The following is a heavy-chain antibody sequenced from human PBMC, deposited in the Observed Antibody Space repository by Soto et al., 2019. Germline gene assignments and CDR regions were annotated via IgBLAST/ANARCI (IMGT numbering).Heavy chain of an antibody. CDR3: ARRYFDWPYYGMDV. D-gene: IGHD3-9*01. V-gene: IGHV4-30-4*01. Sequence: SETLSLTCTVSGAFISSGDYFWSWVRQPPGKGLEWIGYLYYSGTNYYSPSLKSRVNISADTSKNQFSLKLSSVTVADTAMYYCARRYFDWPYYGMDVWGQGTTCTVSS. CDR2: LYYSGTN. J-gene: IGHJ6*02. CDR1: GAFISSGDYF.